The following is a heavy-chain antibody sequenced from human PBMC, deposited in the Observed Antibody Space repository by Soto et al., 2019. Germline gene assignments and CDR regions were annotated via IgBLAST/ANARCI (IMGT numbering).Heavy chain of an antibody. D-gene: IGHD5-12*01. V-gene: IGHV1-3*01. J-gene: IGHJ6*03. CDR2: INAGNGNT. CDR1: GYTFSSYA. CDR3: ARVQTGDSGYDCVGCGHYYYMDV. Sequence: ASVKVSCKASGYTFSSYAMHWVRQAPGQRLEWMGWINAGNGNTKYSQKFQGRVTITRDTSASTAYMELSSLRSEDTAVYYCARVQTGDSGYDCVGCGHYYYMDVWGKGTTVTVSS.